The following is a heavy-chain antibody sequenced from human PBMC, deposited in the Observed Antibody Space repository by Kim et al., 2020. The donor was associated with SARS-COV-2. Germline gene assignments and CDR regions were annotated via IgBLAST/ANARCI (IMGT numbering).Heavy chain of an antibody. D-gene: IGHD3-10*01. CDR3: ARRVYYGSGTYKNYFDP. J-gene: IGHJ5*02. Sequence: SVKGRVTISVDTSKNQFSLKLNSVTATDTAIYYCARRVYYGSGTYKNYFDPWGQGTLVTVSS. V-gene: IGHV4-39*01.